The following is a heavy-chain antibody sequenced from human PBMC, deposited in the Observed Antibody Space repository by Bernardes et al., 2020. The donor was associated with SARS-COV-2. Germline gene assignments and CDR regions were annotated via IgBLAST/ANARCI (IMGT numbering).Heavy chain of an antibody. CDR1: GFAFSTSW. D-gene: IGHD1-1*01. CDR3: ARDFSRGRHDC. CDR2: INQDESVK. J-gene: IGHJ4*02. V-gene: IGHV3-7*03. Sequence: GGSLRLSCAASGFAFSTSWMTWVRQAPGKGLEWVANINQDESVKNYVDSVKGRFTISRDNAKNSLYLQINSLRGEDTAVYYCARDFSRGRHDCWGQGTQVIVSS.